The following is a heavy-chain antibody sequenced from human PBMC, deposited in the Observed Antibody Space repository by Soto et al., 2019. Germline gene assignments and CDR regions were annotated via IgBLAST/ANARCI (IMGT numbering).Heavy chain of an antibody. CDR3: AIRRPSSAGDY. V-gene: IGHV1-69*02. Sequence: QVPLVQSGAEVKKPGSSVKVSCKASGGTFSSYTISWVRQAPGQGLEWMGRIIPILGIANYAQKFQGRVTITADKSTGTAYMKLSSLRSEDTAVYYCAIRRPSSAGDYWGQGTLVTVSS. CDR1: GGTFSSYT. CDR2: IIPILGIA. J-gene: IGHJ4*02. D-gene: IGHD6-6*01.